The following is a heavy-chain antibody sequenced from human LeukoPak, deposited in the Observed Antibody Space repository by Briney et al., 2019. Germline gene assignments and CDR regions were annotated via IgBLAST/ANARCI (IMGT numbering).Heavy chain of an antibody. Sequence: PSETLSLTCTVSGGSVSSGSYYWSWIRQPPGKGLEWIGYIYYSGSTNYNPSLKSRVTMSVDTSKNQFSLKLSSVTAADTAVYYCARTVAPPYYFDYWGQGTLVTVSS. V-gene: IGHV4-61*01. CDR1: GGSVSSGSYY. J-gene: IGHJ4*02. CDR2: IYYSGST. D-gene: IGHD6-19*01. CDR3: ARTVAPPYYFDY.